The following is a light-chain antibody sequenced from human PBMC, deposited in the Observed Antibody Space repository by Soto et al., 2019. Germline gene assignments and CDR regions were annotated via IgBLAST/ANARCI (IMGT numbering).Light chain of an antibody. J-gene: IGLJ3*02. V-gene: IGLV1-51*01. CDR1: SSNIGNNY. CDR2: DNN. Sequence: QSLLTQPPSVSAAPGQEVTISCSGGSSNIGNNYVSWYQQVAGTTPKLLIFDNNKRPSGIPDRFSGSKSGTSATLGIAGLQTGDAADYYCATWDSSLSAWLFGGGTQLTVL. CDR3: ATWDSSLSAWL.